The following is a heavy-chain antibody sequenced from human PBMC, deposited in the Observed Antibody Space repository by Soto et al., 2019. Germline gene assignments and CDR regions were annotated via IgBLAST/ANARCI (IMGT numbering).Heavy chain of an antibody. CDR1: GFTVSSKY. CDR3: ARFPSLTDHYYYGMDV. CDR2: INRGGSI. D-gene: IGHD1-20*01. V-gene: IGHV3-66*01. J-gene: IGHJ6*02. Sequence: GSLRLSCAVSGFTVSSKYMSWVRQAPGKGLEWVSLINRGGSISYADSVKGRFTISRDNSENTLCLQMNSLRAEDTAVYYCARFPSLTDHYYYGMDVWGQGTTVTVSS.